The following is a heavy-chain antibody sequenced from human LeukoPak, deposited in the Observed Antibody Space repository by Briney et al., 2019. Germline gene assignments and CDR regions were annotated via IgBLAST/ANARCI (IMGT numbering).Heavy chain of an antibody. J-gene: IGHJ4*02. CDR3: ARVSSYYDSSGYVGY. V-gene: IGHV4-38-2*02. Sequence: SETLSLTCTVSGYSISSGYYWGWIRQPPGKGLEWIGSIYHSGSTYYNPSLKSRVTISVDTSKNQFSLKLSSVTAADTAVYYCARVSSYYDSSGYVGYWGQGTPVTVSS. CDR1: GYSISSGYY. D-gene: IGHD3-22*01. CDR2: IYHSGST.